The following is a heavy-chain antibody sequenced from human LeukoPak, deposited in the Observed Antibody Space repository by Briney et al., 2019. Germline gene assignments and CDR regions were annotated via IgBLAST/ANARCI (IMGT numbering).Heavy chain of an antibody. CDR3: TKDISTSSWLYCGWDV. CDR1: GFTFDDYA. J-gene: IGHJ6*02. CDR2: ITWNSGNI. V-gene: IGHV3-9*01. Sequence: GGSLRLSCAASGFTFDDYAMHWVRQAPGKGLEWVSGITWNSGNIGYADSVKGRFTISRDNAKNSLYLQMNSLRAEDTALYYCTKDISTSSWLYCGWDVWGQGTTVTVSS. D-gene: IGHD2-2*01.